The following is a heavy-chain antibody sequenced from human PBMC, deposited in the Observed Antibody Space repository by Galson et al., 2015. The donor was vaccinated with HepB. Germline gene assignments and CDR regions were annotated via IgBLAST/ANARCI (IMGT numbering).Heavy chain of an antibody. CDR2: ISAYNGNT. Sequence: SVKVSCKASGYTFTSYGISWVRQAPGQGLEWMGWISAYNGNTNYAQKLQGRVTMTTDTSTSTAYMELRSLRSDDTAVYYCARDRQWPVQMFSFDLWGRGTLVTVSS. V-gene: IGHV1-18*04. J-gene: IGHJ2*01. D-gene: IGHD6-19*01. CDR1: GYTFTSYG. CDR3: ARDRQWPVQMFSFDL.